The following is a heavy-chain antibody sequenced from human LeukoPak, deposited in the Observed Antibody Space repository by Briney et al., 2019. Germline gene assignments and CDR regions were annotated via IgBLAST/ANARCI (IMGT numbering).Heavy chain of an antibody. Sequence: GGSLRLSYAASGFTFSSYGMHWVRQAPGKGLEWVAVISYDGSNKYYADSVKGRFTISRDNSKNTLYLQMNSLRAEDTAVYYCAKGVSSSWYLFDYWGQGTLVTVSS. D-gene: IGHD6-13*01. CDR2: ISYDGSNK. CDR3: AKGVSSSWYLFDY. CDR1: GFTFSSYG. V-gene: IGHV3-30*18. J-gene: IGHJ4*02.